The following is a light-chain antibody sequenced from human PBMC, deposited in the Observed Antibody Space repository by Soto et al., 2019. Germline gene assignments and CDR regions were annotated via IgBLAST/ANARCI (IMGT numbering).Light chain of an antibody. J-gene: IGKJ1*01. CDR2: DAS. V-gene: IGKV1-27*01. CDR1: QGIGNY. CDR3: QKSYTAPET. Sequence: DIPMTQSPSSLSASVGDRVTITCRASQGIGNYLAWYQQKPGKVPKNLIYDASTLQSGVPSRFSGSGSGTHYTLTISSLQPEDVASYYCQKSYTAPETFGHGTKVEIK.